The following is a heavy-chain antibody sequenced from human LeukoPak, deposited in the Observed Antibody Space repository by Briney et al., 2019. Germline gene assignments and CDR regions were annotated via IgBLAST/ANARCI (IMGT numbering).Heavy chain of an antibody. D-gene: IGHD4-17*01. CDR2: INPNSGGT. J-gene: IGHJ4*02. V-gene: IGHV1-2*02. Sequence: GASVKVSCKASGGTFSSYAISWVRQAPGQGLEWMGWINPNSGGTNYAQKFQGRVTMTRDTSISTAYMELSRLRSDDTAVYYCAREPTVTPLNDDYWGQGTLVTVSS. CDR1: GGTFSSYA. CDR3: AREPTVTPLNDDY.